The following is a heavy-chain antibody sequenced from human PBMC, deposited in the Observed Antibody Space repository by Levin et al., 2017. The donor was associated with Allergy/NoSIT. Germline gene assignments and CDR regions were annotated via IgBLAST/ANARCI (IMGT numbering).Heavy chain of an antibody. Sequence: GESLKISCAASKFSFSGYWMSWVRQAPGKGLEWVASVKQDGSVKKYVDSAKGRFTISRDNAKSSLYLQMSSLRVDDTAVYYCARPRYFGDDAFDIWGQGTMVTVSS. D-gene: IGHD3-10*01. V-gene: IGHV3-7*04. J-gene: IGHJ3*02. CDR3: ARPRYFGDDAFDI. CDR1: KFSFSGYW. CDR2: VKQDGSVK.